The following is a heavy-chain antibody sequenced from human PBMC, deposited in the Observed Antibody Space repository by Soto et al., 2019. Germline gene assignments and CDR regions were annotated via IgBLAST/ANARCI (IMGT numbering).Heavy chain of an antibody. D-gene: IGHD5-12*01. CDR1: GYTFTSYD. V-gene: IGHV1-8*01. Sequence: QVQLVQSGAEVKKPGASVKVSCKASGYTFTSYDINWVRQATGQGLEWMGWMNPNSGNTGYAQTFQGRVTMIRNTSISTAYMELSSLRSEDTAVYYCARHAGYSGYGDAFDIWGQGTMVPVSP. J-gene: IGHJ3*02. CDR3: ARHAGYSGYGDAFDI. CDR2: MNPNSGNT.